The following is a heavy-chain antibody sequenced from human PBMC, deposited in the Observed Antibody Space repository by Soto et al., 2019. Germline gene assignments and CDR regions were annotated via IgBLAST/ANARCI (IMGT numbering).Heavy chain of an antibody. D-gene: IGHD2-8*02. CDR1: GFSLSNARMG. V-gene: IGHV2-26*01. CDR3: ARNPLVAHYYYYGMDV. Sequence: QVTLKESGPVPVKPTETLTLTCTVSGFSLSNARMGVSWIRQPPGKALEWLAHIFSNDEKSYSTSLKSRLTISKDTSKSQVVLTMTNMDPVDTATYYCARNPLVAHYYYYGMDVWGQGTTVTVSS. CDR2: IFSNDEK. J-gene: IGHJ6*02.